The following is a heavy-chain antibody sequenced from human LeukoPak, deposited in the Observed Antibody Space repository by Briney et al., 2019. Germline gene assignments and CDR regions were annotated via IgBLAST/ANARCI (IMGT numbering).Heavy chain of an antibody. CDR3: AKDLMPRRRESWTPIPAAGPQPPEY. CDR2: ISGNSGSI. CDR1: EFTFSSYS. D-gene: IGHD6-13*01. J-gene: IGHJ4*02. Sequence: GGSLRLSCAASEFTFSSYSMNWVRQAPGKGLEWISYISGNSGSIYDADSVKGRFTISRDNAKNSLYLQMNSLRADDTAVYYCAKDLMPRRRESWTPIPAAGPQPPEYWGQGTQVTVSS. V-gene: IGHV3-48*01.